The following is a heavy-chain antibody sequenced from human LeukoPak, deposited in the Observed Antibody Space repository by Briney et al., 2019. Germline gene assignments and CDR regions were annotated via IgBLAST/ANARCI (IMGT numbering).Heavy chain of an antibody. Sequence: GGSLRLSCAASGFTFPTYAMTWVRQAPGKGLGWVSGISHSGGSTYYADSVKGRFNISRDNSRNTVYLQMNSLRAEDSAVYHCARGPYCGGGTCYTLGAFDTWGQGTLASVSS. J-gene: IGHJ3*02. CDR3: ARGPYCGGGTCYTLGAFDT. CDR2: ISHSGGST. V-gene: IGHV3-23*01. D-gene: IGHD2-15*01. CDR1: GFTFPTYA.